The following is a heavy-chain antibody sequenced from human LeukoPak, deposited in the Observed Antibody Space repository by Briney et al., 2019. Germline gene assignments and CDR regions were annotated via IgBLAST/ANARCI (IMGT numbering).Heavy chain of an antibody. D-gene: IGHD3-9*01. CDR3: ASYDILTVYSYYFDY. CDR2: IYYSGST. V-gene: IGHV4-30-4*08. CDR1: GGSIRSSYYY. J-gene: IGHJ4*02. Sequence: SETLSLTCTVSGGSIRSSYYYWGWIRQPPGKGLEWIGYIYYSGSTYYNPSLKSRVTISVDTSKNQFSLKLSSVTAADTAVYYCASYDILTVYSYYFDYWGQGTLVTVSS.